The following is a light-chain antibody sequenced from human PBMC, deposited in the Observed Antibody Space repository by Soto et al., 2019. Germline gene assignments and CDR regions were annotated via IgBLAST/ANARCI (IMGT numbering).Light chain of an antibody. V-gene: IGKV1-39*01. CDR1: ESIASY. J-gene: IGKJ3*01. Sequence: DVQMTQSPSSLSASVGDRVTITCRASESIASYLQWYQQKPGQAPKLLIYAASDLQTGVPSRFSGIGSGTDFTLTISSLQPEDFAVYYCHQTYTRPETFGPGTKV. CDR2: AAS. CDR3: HQTYTRPET.